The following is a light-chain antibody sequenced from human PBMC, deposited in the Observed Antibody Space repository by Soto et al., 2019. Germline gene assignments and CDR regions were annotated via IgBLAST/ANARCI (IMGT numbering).Light chain of an antibody. CDR3: QHYNSYSEA. CDR2: DAS. CDR1: QSISSW. V-gene: IGKV1-5*01. J-gene: IGKJ1*01. Sequence: DIQMTQSPSTLSASLGDRVTITCRASQSISSWLAWYQQKPGRAPKVLIFDASSLESGVPSRFSGSGSGTEFTLTISSLQPDDFATYYCQHYNSYSEAFGQGTKVDIK.